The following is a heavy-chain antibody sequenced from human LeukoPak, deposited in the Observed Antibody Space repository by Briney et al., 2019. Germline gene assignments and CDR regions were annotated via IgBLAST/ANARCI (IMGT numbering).Heavy chain of an antibody. CDR3: ARDSSRGSNWFDP. CDR1: GGSFSSYY. D-gene: IGHD6-19*01. V-gene: IGHV4-4*07. CDR2: IYTCGNT. J-gene: IGHJ5*02. Sequence: SETLSLTCTVSGGSFSSYYWSWIRQPAGKGLEWIGRIYTCGNTDYNPSLKSRATMSVDTSKNQFSLKLSSVTAADTAVYYCARDSSRGSNWFDPWGQGTLVTVSA.